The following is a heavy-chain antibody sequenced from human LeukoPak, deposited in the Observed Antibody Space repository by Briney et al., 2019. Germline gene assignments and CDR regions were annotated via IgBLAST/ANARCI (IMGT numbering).Heavy chain of an antibody. Sequence: ASVKVSCKASGYTFTSYGISWVRQAPGQGLEWMGWISAYKGNTNYAQKLQGRVTMTTDTATSTAYMELRSLRSDDTAVYYCARDFGKIRLGELSSKGYFDYWGQGTLVTVSS. CDR2: ISAYKGNT. J-gene: IGHJ4*02. CDR1: GYTFTSYG. V-gene: IGHV1-18*01. CDR3: ARDFGKIRLGELSSKGYFDY. D-gene: IGHD3-16*02.